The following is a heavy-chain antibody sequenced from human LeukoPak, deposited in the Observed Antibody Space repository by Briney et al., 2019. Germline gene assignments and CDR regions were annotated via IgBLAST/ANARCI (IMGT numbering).Heavy chain of an antibody. Sequence: ASVKVSCKASGYTFTGYYMHWVRQAPGQGLEWMGWINPNSGGTNYAQKFQGWVTMTRDTSISTAYMELSRLRSDDTAVYYCASKRLRSRPFDIWGQGTMVTVSS. D-gene: IGHD3-3*01. V-gene: IGHV1-2*04. J-gene: IGHJ3*02. CDR3: ASKRLRSRPFDI. CDR2: INPNSGGT. CDR1: GYTFTGYY.